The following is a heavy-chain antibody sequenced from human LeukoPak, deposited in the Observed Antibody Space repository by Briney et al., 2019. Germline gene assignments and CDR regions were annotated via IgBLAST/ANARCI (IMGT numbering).Heavy chain of an antibody. J-gene: IGHJ6*03. V-gene: IGHV4-39*01. D-gene: IGHD3-10*01. CDR3: ATGSSRYYYYMAV. Sequence: TSETLSLTCTVSGGSIRSNSYYWGWIRQPPGRGLEWIGSMYFSGNTYYNPSLKSRVTISVDTSKNQFSLKLSSVTAADTAVYYCATGSSRYYYYMAVWGKGTTVTVSS. CDR1: GGSIRSNSYY. CDR2: MYFSGNT.